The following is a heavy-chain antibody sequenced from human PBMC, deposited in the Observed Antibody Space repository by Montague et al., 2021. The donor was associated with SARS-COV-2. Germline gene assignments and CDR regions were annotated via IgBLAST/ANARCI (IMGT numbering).Heavy chain of an antibody. CDR3: ARAQNTCFIANCVNYFEV. J-gene: IGHJ4*02. CDR2: VHYTGST. CDR1: GGSISSYY. D-gene: IGHD1-1*01. Sequence: SETLSLTCAVSGGSISSYYWGWIRQSPGKGLEWIGYVHYTGSTKYNPSLKTRVTLSLDTPKNHCSLKLKSVTAADTAVYYCARAQNTCFIANCVNYFEVWGLGALVTVSS. V-gene: IGHV4-59*01.